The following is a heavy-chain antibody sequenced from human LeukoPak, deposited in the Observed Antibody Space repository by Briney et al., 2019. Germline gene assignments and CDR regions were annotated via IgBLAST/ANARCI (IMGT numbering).Heavy chain of an antibody. CDR2: ISAYNGNT. CDR1: GYTFTSHG. Sequence: ASVKVSCKASGYTFTSHGISWVRQAPGQGLEWMGWISAYNGNTNYAQKLQGRVTMTTDTSTSTAYMELRSLRSDDTAVYYCARGDSGVVVTTYYYYYGMDVWGQGTTVTVSS. CDR3: ARGDSGVVVTTYYYYYGMDV. J-gene: IGHJ6*02. D-gene: IGHD2-21*02. V-gene: IGHV1-18*01.